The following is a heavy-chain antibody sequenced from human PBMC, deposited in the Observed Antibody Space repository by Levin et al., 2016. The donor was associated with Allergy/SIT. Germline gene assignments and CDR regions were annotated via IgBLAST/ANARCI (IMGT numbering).Heavy chain of an antibody. Sequence: ASVKVSCKASGYTFTSYGISWVRQAPGQGLEWMGWISAYNGNTNYAQKLQGRVTMTTDTSTSTAYMELRSLRSDDTAVYYCARDLTYSGYDYGGYWGQGTLVTVSS. D-gene: IGHD5-12*01. CDR1: GYTFTSYG. CDR2: ISAYNGNT. J-gene: IGHJ4*02. V-gene: IGHV1-18*04. CDR3: ARDLTYSGYDYGGY.